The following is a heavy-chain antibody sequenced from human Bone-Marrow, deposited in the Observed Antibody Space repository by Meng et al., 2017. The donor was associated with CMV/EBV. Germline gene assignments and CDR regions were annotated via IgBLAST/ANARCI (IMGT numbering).Heavy chain of an antibody. D-gene: IGHD5-18*01. CDR3: ARPLDTTVGRWNFGY. V-gene: IGHV3-21*01. Sequence: GESLKISCAASGFTFSSYSMNWVRQAPGKGLEWVSYISSSGSYISYADSLKGRLTISRDNAENSLYLQMNSLRAEDTAVYYCARPLDTTVGRWNFGYWGQGTLVTVSS. J-gene: IGHJ4*02. CDR1: GFTFSSYS. CDR2: ISSSGSYI.